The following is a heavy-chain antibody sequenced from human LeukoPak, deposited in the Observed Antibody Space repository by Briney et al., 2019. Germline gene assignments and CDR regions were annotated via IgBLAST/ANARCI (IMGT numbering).Heavy chain of an antibody. CDR3: VRDRPNNWFDP. CDR2: IKPDSGDT. CDR1: GYTFSGYY. J-gene: IGHJ5*02. V-gene: IGHV1-2*02. Sequence: GASVKVSCKASGYTFSGYYIHWVRQASGQGLEWMGVIKPDSGDTNYAQKFQGRVTMTRDTSITTAYMELNRLTSDDTAVYYCVRDRPNNWFDPWGQGTLVTVSS.